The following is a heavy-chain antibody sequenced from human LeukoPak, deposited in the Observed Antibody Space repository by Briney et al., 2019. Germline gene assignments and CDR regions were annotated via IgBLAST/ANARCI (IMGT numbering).Heavy chain of an antibody. CDR2: IYSGGST. Sequence: QAGGSLRLSCAASGLTVSSNYMSWVRKAPGKGLEWVSVIYSGGSTYYADSVKGRFTISRDNSKNTLHLQMNSLRAEDTAVYYCARARYYDILTAYYFDYWGQGTLVTVSS. CDR3: ARARYYDILTAYYFDY. CDR1: GLTVSSNY. J-gene: IGHJ4*02. V-gene: IGHV3-53*01. D-gene: IGHD3-9*01.